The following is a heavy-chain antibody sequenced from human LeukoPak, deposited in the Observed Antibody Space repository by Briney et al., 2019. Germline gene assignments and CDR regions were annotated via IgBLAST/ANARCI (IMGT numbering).Heavy chain of an antibody. CDR1: GDTFTSYY. CDR3: ARADCSGGSCYSGDAFDI. V-gene: IGHV1-46*01. CDR2: INPSGGST. D-gene: IGHD2-15*01. Sequence: ASVKVSCKASGDTFTSYYVHWVRQAPGQGLEWMGIINPSGGSTSYAQKFQGRVTMTRDMSTSTVYMELSSLRSEDTAVYYCARADCSGGSCYSGDAFDIWGQGTMVTVSS. J-gene: IGHJ3*02.